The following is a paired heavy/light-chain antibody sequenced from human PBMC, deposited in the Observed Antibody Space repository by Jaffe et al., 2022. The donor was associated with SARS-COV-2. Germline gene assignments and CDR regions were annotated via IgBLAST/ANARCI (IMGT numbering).Light chain of an antibody. CDR3: QQRSNF. Sequence: EIVLTQSPATLSLSPGERATLSCRASQSVSSYLAWYQQKPGQAPRLLIYDASNRATGIPARFSGSGSGTDFTLTISSLEPEDFAVYYCQQRSNFFGGGTKVEIK. V-gene: IGKV3-11*01. CDR2: DAS. J-gene: IGKJ4*01. CDR1: QSVSSY.
Heavy chain of an antibody. J-gene: IGHJ6*02. V-gene: IGHV1-18*01. Sequence: QVQLVQSGAEVKKPGASVKVSCKASGYTFTSYGISWVRQAPGQGLEWMGWISAYNGNTNYAQKLQGRVTMTTDTSTSTAYMELRSLRSDDTAVYYCARETWIQLWPNPDYYYYYGMDVWGQGTTVTVSS. CDR3: ARETWIQLWPNPDYYYYYGMDV. CDR2: ISAYNGNT. D-gene: IGHD5-18*01. CDR1: GYTFTSYG.